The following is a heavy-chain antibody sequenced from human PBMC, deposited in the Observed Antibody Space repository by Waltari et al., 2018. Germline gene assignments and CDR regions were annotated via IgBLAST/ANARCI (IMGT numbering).Heavy chain of an antibody. D-gene: IGHD3-22*01. J-gene: IGHJ4*02. CDR2: IWADGSP. Sequence: HLVESGGGVVQSGQSLSLLCPASQANITSYAMHWVRQAPDKGLEWVALIWADGSPFYGGSVRGRFTISRDNSRNKVYLEMTSLRADDTAVYFCATLSSGYYMGWGQGTLVSVSS. CDR1: QANITSYA. V-gene: IGHV3-33*03. CDR3: ATLSSGYYMG.